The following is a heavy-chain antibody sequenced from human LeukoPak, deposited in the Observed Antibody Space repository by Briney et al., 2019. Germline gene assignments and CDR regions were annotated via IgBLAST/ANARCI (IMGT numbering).Heavy chain of an antibody. CDR2: INPSGGST. J-gene: IGHJ4*02. D-gene: IGHD6-13*01. CDR3: ASTGGRIAAAGRAICDY. V-gene: IGHV1-46*01. Sequence: ASVKVSCKASGYTFTSYYMHWVRQAPGQGLEWMGIINPSGGSTSYAQKFQGRVTMTRGTSTSTVYMELSSLRSEDTAVYYCASTGGRIAAAGRAICDYWGQGTLVTVSS. CDR1: GYTFTSYY.